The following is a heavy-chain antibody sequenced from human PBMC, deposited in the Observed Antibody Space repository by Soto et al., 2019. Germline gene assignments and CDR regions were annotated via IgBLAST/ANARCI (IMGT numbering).Heavy chain of an antibody. D-gene: IGHD1-26*01. J-gene: IGHJ4*02. CDR3: ARGRRLVASTTWDY. Sequence: PSETLSLTCSVSGGSVSTGSYYWSWIRQSPGKGLEWIGYIFYSGNTNYNPSLKSRVTTSVDPSKNHFSMKLRSVTAADTAVYYCARGRRLVASTTWDYWGQGTLVTFS. CDR1: GGSVSTGSYY. CDR2: IFYSGNT. V-gene: IGHV4-61*03.